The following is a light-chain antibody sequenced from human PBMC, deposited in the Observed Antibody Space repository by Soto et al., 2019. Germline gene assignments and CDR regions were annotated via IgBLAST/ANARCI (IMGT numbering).Light chain of an antibody. V-gene: IGKV3-20*01. CDR1: QSVSSSY. CDR2: GAS. CDR3: HHYRSSPPIT. Sequence: EIVLTQSPGTLSLSPGERATLSCRASQSVSSSYLAWYQQKPGQAPRLLIYGASSRATGIPDRFSGSGSGTDFTLTISRREPEDFAVYYCHHYRSSPPITFGPGTKVDIK. J-gene: IGKJ3*01.